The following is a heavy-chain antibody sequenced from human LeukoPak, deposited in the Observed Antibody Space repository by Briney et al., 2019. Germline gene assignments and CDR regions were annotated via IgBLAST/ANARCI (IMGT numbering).Heavy chain of an antibody. V-gene: IGHV3-7*01. J-gene: IGHJ4*02. CDR2: IKQDGSEK. Sequence: GGSLRLSCAASGITFRTYWMSWVRQAPGKGLEWVANIKQDGSEKYYVDSVKGRFTISRDNAKNSLYLQMNSLRVEDTAVYYCASDGGPFEHWGQGTLVTVSS. CDR1: GITFRTYW. CDR3: ASDGGPFEH.